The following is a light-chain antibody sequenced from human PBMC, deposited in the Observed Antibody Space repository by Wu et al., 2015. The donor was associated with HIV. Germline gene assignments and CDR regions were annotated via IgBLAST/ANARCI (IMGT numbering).Light chain of an antibody. CDR1: QSVSSSY. Sequence: EIVLTQSPGTLSLSPGERATLSCRASQSVSSSYLAWYQQKPGQAPRLLIYGASSRATGIPDRFSGSGSGTDFTLTISRLEPEDFAVYYCQQYGSSLEVLFGGGTKVEIK. CDR2: GAS. V-gene: IGKV3-20*01. J-gene: IGKJ4*01. CDR3: QQYGSSLEVL.